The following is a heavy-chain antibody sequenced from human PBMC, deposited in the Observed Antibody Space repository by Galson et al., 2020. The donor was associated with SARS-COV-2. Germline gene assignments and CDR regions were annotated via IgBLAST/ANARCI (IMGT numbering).Heavy chain of an antibody. Sequence: SGPTLVKPTQTLTLTCTFSGFSLSTSGICVSWIRQPPGKALEWLALIAWDDDKYYSTSLKTRLTISKDTSKNQVVLTMTNMDPVDTATYYCARIRRDYYDSSGYDYWGQGTLVTVSS. V-gene: IGHV2-70*01. CDR1: GFSLSTSGIC. CDR2: IAWDDDK. CDR3: ARIRRDYYDSSGYDY. D-gene: IGHD3-22*01. J-gene: IGHJ4*02.